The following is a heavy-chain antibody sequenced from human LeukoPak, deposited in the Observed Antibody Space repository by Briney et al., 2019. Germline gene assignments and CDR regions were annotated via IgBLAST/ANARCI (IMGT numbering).Heavy chain of an antibody. Sequence: PSETLSLTCPVSGGSISSGGYYWSWIRQHPGKGLEWIGYIYYSGITYYNPSLKSRVTISVDTTKNQFSLKLSSVTAADTAVYYCARDLHCSGGSCYFLGFDYWGQGTLVTVSS. CDR3: ARDLHCSGGSCYFLGFDY. D-gene: IGHD2-15*01. J-gene: IGHJ4*02. CDR1: GGSISSGGYY. CDR2: IYYSGIT. V-gene: IGHV4-31*03.